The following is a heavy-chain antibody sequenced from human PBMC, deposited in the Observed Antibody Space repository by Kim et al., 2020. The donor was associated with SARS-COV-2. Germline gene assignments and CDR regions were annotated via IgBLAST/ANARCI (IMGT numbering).Heavy chain of an antibody. J-gene: IGHJ4*02. CDR2: ISGSGTTT. D-gene: IGHD3-3*01. CDR3: ARDQYYDFEY. CDR1: GFTFSTYG. V-gene: IGHV3-48*02. Sequence: GGSLRLSCVASGFTFSTYGMDWVRQAPGKGLEWLSYISGSGTTTYYADSVKGRFTISRDNAKNSVYLQMNSLRDEDTAVYYCARDQYYDFEYWGQGTRVTVSS.